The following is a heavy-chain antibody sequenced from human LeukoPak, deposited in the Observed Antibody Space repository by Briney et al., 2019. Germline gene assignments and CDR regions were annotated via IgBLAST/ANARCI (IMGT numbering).Heavy chain of an antibody. CDR2: INPNSGGT. Sequence: ASVKVSCKASGYTFTGYYMHWVRQAPGQGLEWMGWINPNSGGTNYAQKLQGRVTMTRDTSISTAYMELSRLRSDDTAVYYCARQAGSGSYGYFDYWGQGTLVTVSS. V-gene: IGHV1-2*02. CDR1: GYTFTGYY. CDR3: ARQAGSGSYGYFDY. J-gene: IGHJ4*02. D-gene: IGHD1-26*01.